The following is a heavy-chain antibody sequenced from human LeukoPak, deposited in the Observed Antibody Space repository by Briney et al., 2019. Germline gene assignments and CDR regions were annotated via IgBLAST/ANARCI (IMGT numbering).Heavy chain of an antibody. CDR2: IYSGVST. CDR3: ARAPGIAVAGYFDY. Sequence: GGSLRLSCAASGFTVSSNYMSWVRQAPGKGLELVSVIYSGVSTYYADSVKGRFTISRDNSKNTLYLQMNSLRAEDTAVYYCARAPGIAVAGYFDYWGQGTLVTVSS. V-gene: IGHV3-66*01. CDR1: GFTVSSNY. D-gene: IGHD6-19*01. J-gene: IGHJ4*02.